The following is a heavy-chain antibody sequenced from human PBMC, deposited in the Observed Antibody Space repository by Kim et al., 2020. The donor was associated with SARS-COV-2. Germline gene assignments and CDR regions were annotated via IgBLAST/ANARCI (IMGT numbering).Heavy chain of an antibody. D-gene: IGHD2-15*01. CDR1: GYTFTSYY. Sequence: ASVKVSCKASGYTFTSYYMHWVRQAPGQGLEWMGIINPSGGSTSYAQKFQGRVTMTRDTSMSTVYMELSSLRSEDTAVYYCARDHVVVAATVAQWLVPFDYYGMDVWGQGTTVTVSS. CDR3: ARDHVVVAATVAQWLVPFDYYGMDV. V-gene: IGHV1-46*01. CDR2: INPSGGST. J-gene: IGHJ6*02.